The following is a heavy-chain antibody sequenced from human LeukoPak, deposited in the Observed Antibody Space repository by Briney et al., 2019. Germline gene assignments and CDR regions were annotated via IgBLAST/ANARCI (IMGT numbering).Heavy chain of an antibody. CDR2: IYYSGST. CDR3: ATHSSGYDSGNDAFDI. J-gene: IGHJ3*02. Sequence: SETLSLTCTVSGGSISSGDYYWSWIRQPPGKGLEWIGYIYYSGSTYYNPSVKCRVTISVDTSKNRFSLKLSSVTAADTAVYYCATHSSGYDSGNDAFDIWGQGTMVTVSS. V-gene: IGHV4-30-4*08. CDR1: GGSISSGDYY. D-gene: IGHD3-22*01.